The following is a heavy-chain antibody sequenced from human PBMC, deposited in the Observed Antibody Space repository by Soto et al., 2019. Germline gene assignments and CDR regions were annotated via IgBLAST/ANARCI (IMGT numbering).Heavy chain of an antibody. Sequence: GGSLRLSCAASGFTFSSYGMHWVRQAPGKGLEWAAVISDDGSNKYYADSVKGRFSISRDNSKNTLSLQMNTLKTEDTAVYYCAKDGGGYGWFDPWGQGTLVTVSS. V-gene: IGHV3-30*18. CDR3: AKDGGGYGWFDP. D-gene: IGHD1-1*01. CDR2: ISDDGSNK. CDR1: GFTFSSYG. J-gene: IGHJ5*02.